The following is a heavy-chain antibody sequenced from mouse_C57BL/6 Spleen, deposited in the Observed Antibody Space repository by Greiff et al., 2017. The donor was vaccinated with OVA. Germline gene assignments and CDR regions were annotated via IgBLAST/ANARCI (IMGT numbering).Heavy chain of an antibody. V-gene: IGHV1-69*01. CDR2: IDPSDSYT. CDR1: GYTFTSYW. Sequence: VQLQQPGAELVMPGASVKLSCKASGYTFTSYWMHWVKQRPGQGLEWIGEIDPSDSYTNYNQKFKGKSTLTVDKSSSTAYMQLSSLTSEDSAVYYCAIYDGYYWFAYWGQGTLVTVSA. D-gene: IGHD2-3*01. CDR3: AIYDGYYWFAY. J-gene: IGHJ3*01.